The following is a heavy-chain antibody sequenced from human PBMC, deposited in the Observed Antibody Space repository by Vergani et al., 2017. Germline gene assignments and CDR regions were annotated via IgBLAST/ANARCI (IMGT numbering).Heavy chain of an antibody. CDR2: IYHSGST. CDR3: ARALGYCSSTSCDSEDAFDI. CDR1: GGSISSGGYS. J-gene: IGHJ3*02. D-gene: IGHD2-2*02. V-gene: IGHV4-30-2*01. Sequence: QLQLQESGSGLVKPSQTLSLTCAVSGGSISSGGYSWSWIRQPPGKGLEWIGYIYHSGSTYYNPSLKSRVTISVDRSKNQFSLKLSSVTAADTAVYYCARALGYCSSTSCDSEDAFDIWGQGTMVTVSS.